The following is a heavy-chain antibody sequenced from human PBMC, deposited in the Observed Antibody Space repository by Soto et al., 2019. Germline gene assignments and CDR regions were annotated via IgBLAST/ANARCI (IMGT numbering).Heavy chain of an antibody. V-gene: IGHV3-9*01. CDR3: AKGAYYAAGTSAYY. Sequence: GGSLRLSCAASGFTCHDYSMHGVRLAPGKGLEWVSGISWNSGSIGYADSVRGRFTISRDNAQNSLHLQMNSLRAEDTAFYYCAKGAYYAAGTSAYYWGQGTLVTVSS. CDR2: ISWNSGSI. J-gene: IGHJ4*02. D-gene: IGHD3-10*01. CDR1: GFTCHDYS.